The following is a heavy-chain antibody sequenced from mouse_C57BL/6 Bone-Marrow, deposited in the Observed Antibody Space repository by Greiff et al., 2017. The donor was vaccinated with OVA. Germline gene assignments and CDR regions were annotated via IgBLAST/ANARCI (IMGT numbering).Heavy chain of an antibody. CDR1: GYTFTSYW. J-gene: IGHJ1*03. CDR3: ASSGTVVSYWYFDF. Sequence: QVQLQQPGTELVKPGASVKLSCKASGYTFTSYWMHWVKQRPGQGLEWIGNINPSNGGTNYNEKFQSKATLTADKSSSTAYMQLSSLTSEDSAVYYCASSGTVVSYWYFDFWGTGTTVTVSS. D-gene: IGHD1-1*01. CDR2: INPSNGGT. V-gene: IGHV1-53*01.